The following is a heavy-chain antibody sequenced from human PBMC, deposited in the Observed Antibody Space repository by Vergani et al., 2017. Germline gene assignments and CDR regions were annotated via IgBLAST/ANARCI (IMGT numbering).Heavy chain of an antibody. Sequence: EVQLLESGGGLVQPGGSLRLSCAASGFTFSSYAMSWVRQAPGKGLEWVSGISGSGGSTYYADSVKGRFTISRDNSKSTLYLQMNSLSAEDTAVYYCARVLYQLTEGAAFDIWGQGTMVTVSS. V-gene: IGHV3-23*01. CDR1: GFTFSSYA. J-gene: IGHJ3*02. CDR2: ISGSGGST. CDR3: ARVLYQLTEGAAFDI. D-gene: IGHD2-2*01.